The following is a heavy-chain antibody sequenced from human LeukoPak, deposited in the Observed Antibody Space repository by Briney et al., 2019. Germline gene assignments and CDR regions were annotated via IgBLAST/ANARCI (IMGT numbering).Heavy chain of an antibody. J-gene: IGHJ6*03. CDR1: GFTFSGSA. D-gene: IGHD3-3*01. Sequence: PGGSLRLPCAASGFTFSGSAMHWVRQASGKGLEWVGRIRSKANSYATAYAASVKGRFTISRDDSKNTAYLQMNSLKTEDTAVYYCTREYDFWSGYRYYYYYYYMDVWGKGTTVTVSS. CDR3: TREYDFWSGYRYYYYYYYMDV. V-gene: IGHV3-73*01. CDR2: IRSKANSYAT.